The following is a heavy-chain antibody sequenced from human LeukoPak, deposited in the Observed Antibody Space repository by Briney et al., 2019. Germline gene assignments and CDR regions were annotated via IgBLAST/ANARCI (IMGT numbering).Heavy chain of an antibody. D-gene: IGHD6-19*01. CDR1: GFTFSSYW. J-gene: IGHJ4*02. CDR2: IKQDGSEK. CDR3: AKSSRQWLVRGYFDY. Sequence: GGSLRLSCAASGFTFSSYWMSWVRQAPGKGLEWVANIKQDGSEKYYVDSVKGRFTISRDNSKNTLYLQMNSLRAEDTAVYYCAKSSRQWLVRGYFDYWGQGTLVTVSS. V-gene: IGHV3-7*03.